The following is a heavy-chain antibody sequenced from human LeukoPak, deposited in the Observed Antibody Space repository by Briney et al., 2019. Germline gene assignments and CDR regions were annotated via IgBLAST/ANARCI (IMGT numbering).Heavy chain of an antibody. CDR1: GFTFSSYA. J-gene: IGHJ4*02. CDR3: AKDWSRVIPKTYYAFWSGYYLDY. D-gene: IGHD3-3*01. Sequence: GGSLRLSCAASGFTFSSYAMSWVRQAPGKGLEWVSFISRRSDDINYADSVKGRFTISRDNSKSTLYVQMNSLRAEDTAVYYCAKDWSRVIPKTYYAFWSGYYLDYWGQGTLVTVSS. CDR2: ISRRSDDI. V-gene: IGHV3-23*01.